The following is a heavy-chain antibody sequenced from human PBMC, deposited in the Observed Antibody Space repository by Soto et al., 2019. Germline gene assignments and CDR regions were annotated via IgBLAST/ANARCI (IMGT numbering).Heavy chain of an antibody. CDR1: GFTFSSYD. J-gene: IGHJ4*02. Sequence: GGSLRLSCAASGFTFSSYDMHWVRQATGKGLEWVSAIGTAGDTYYPGSVKGRFTISRDNSKNTLYLQMNSLRAEDTAVYYCAKFPSAPYDSSGPHWGQGTLVTVSS. CDR2: IGTAGDT. CDR3: AKFPSAPYDSSGPH. D-gene: IGHD3-22*01. V-gene: IGHV3-13*01.